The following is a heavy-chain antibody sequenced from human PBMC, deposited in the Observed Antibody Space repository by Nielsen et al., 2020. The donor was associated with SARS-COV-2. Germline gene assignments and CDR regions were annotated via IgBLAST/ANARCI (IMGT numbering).Heavy chain of an antibody. J-gene: IGHJ6*02. CDR2: IWYDGSNK. D-gene: IGHD4-23*01. Sequence: GGSLRLSCAASGFTFSSYGMHWARQAPGKGLEWVAVIWYDGSNKYYADSVKGRFTISRDNSKNTLYLQMNSLRAEDTAVYYCASSVADRLFYYYYGMDVWGQGTTVTVSS. CDR1: GFTFSSYG. CDR3: ASSVADRLFYYYYGMDV. V-gene: IGHV3-33*01.